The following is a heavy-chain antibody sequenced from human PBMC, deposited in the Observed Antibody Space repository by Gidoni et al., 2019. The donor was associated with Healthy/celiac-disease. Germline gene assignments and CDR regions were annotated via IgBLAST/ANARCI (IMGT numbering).Heavy chain of an antibody. D-gene: IGHD1-7*01. V-gene: IGHV3-21*01. J-gene: IGHJ6*03. CDR2: ISSSSSYI. Sequence: EVQLVESGGGLVKPGGSLRLSCAASGFPFSSYSMNWVRQAPGKGLEWVSSISSSSSYIYYADSVKGRFTISRDNAKNSLYLQMNSLRAEDTAVYYCASLPELRLYYYYYYMDVWGKGTTVTVSS. CDR1: GFPFSSYS. CDR3: ASLPELRLYYYYYYMDV.